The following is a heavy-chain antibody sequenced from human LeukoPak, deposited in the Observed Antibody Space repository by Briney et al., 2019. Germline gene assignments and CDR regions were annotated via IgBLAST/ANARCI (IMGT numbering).Heavy chain of an antibody. J-gene: IGHJ4*02. CDR2: IIPIFGTA. D-gene: IGHD4-17*01. CDR1: GGTFSSYA. CDR3: GRNTRFADYGDYEGGHYYFDY. V-gene: IGHV1-69*13. Sequence: SVKVSCKASGGTFSSYAISWVRQAPGQGLEWMGGIIPIFGTANYAQKFQGRVTITADESTSTAYMELSSLGSEDTAVYYCGRNTRFADYGDYEGGHYYFDYWGQGTLVTVSS.